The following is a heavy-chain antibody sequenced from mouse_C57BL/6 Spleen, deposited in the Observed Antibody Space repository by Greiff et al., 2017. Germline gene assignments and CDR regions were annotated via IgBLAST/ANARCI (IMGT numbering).Heavy chain of an antibody. J-gene: IGHJ3*01. V-gene: IGHV14-1*01. CDR3: TLLYYDDDGRFAY. CDR1: GFNIKDYY. Sequence: VQLQQSGAELVRPGASVKLSCTASGFNIKDYYMHWVKQRPEQGLEWIGRIDPEDGDTEYAPKFQGKATMTADTSSNTAYLQLSSLTSEDTAVYYCTLLYYDDDGRFAYWGQGTLVTVSA. CDR2: IDPEDGDT. D-gene: IGHD2-4*01.